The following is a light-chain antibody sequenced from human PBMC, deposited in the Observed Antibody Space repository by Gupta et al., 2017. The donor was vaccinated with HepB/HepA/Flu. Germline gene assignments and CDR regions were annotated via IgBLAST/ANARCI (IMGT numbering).Light chain of an antibody. J-gene: IGKJ5*01. CDR3: QQFGSSPPGLT. CDR1: QSVSSSY. Sequence: EIVLTQSPGPLSLSPGERATLSCRASQSVSSSYLAWYQQKPGQAPRLLIYSTSNRATGIPARFSGSGSGTDFTLTISRLEPEDFVVYYCQQFGSSPPGLTFGQGTRLEIK. CDR2: STS. V-gene: IGKV3-20*01.